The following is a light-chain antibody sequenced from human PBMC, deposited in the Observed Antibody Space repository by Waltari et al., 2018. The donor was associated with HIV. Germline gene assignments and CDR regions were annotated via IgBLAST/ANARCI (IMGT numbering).Light chain of an antibody. CDR3: QAWDGSTAI. J-gene: IGLJ2*01. Sequence: SYELTQPLSVSVSPGQTASITCSGDKLGDKYISWYKQKPGQSPVLVIYQHNKRPSGIPGRFSGSNSGNTATLTISGTQAMDEADYYCQAWDGSTAIFGGRTKLTVL. V-gene: IGLV3-1*01. CDR2: QHN. CDR1: KLGDKY.